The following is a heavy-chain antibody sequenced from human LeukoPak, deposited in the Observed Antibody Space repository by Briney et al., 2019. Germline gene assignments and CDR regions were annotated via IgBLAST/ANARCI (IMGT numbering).Heavy chain of an antibody. J-gene: IGHJ4*02. CDR1: GYSFTSYW. V-gene: IGHV5-51*01. CDR3: ARSYYDFWSGSVPTDY. D-gene: IGHD3-3*01. Sequence: GESLKISCKGSGYSFTSYWIGWVRQMPGKGLEWMGIIYPGDSDTRYSPSFQGQVTISADKSISTAYLQWSSLKALDTAMYYCARSYYDFWSGSVPTDYWGQGTLVTVSS. CDR2: IYPGDSDT.